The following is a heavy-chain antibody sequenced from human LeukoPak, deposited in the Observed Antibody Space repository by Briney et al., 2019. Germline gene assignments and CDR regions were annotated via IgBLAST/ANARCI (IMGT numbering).Heavy chain of an antibody. CDR3: AKDLGGGFGVLSPPIAY. CDR2: ISYDGINK. CDR1: GFTFSSHG. J-gene: IGHJ4*02. D-gene: IGHD3-16*02. V-gene: IGHV3-30*18. Sequence: GRSLRLSCAASGFTFSSHGMHWVRQAPGKGLEWVAVISYDGINKHYADSVKGRFTISRDNSKNTLYLQMNSLRVEDTAGYYCAKDLGGGFGVLSPPIAYWGRGPL.